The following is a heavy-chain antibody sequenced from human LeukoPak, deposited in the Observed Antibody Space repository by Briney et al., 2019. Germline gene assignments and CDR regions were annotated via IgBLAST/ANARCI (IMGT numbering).Heavy chain of an antibody. V-gene: IGHV3-15*01. Sequence: PGGSLRLSCAASGFTFSNAWMSWVRQAPGKGLEWVGRIKSKTDGGTTDYAAPVKGRLTISRDDSKNTLYLQMNSLKTEDTAVYYCTTSHYYDSSGYSYYMDVWGKGTTVTVSS. CDR2: IKSKTDGGTT. CDR3: TTSHYYDSSGYSYYMDV. D-gene: IGHD3-22*01. CDR1: GFTFSNAW. J-gene: IGHJ6*03.